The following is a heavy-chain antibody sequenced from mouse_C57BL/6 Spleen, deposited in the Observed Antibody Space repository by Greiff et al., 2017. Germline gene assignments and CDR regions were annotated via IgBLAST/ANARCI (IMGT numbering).Heavy chain of an antibody. J-gene: IGHJ4*01. Sequence: EVQGVESGGGLVKPGGSLKLSCAASGFTFSSYAMSWVRQTPEKRLEWVATISDGGSYTYSPDNVTGRFTISRDNAKNNLYLQMSHLKSEDTAMYYCARDGRLLNYAMDYWGQGTSVTVSS. D-gene: IGHD2-3*01. CDR1: GFTFSSYA. V-gene: IGHV5-4*01. CDR2: ISDGGSYT. CDR3: ARDGRLLNYAMDY.